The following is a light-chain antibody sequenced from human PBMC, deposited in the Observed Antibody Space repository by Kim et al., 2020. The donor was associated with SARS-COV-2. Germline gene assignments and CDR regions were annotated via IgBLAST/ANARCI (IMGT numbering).Light chain of an antibody. V-gene: IGKV3-20*01. CDR3: QQYGSTPYT. Sequence: LCPGERAPLSCGASQSVGSSLLAWYQQKPGQAPRLLIYEAFKRVAGIPDRFSGRGSGTDFTLTISRPEPEDFAMYYCQQYGSTPYTFGQGTKLEI. CDR1: QSVGSSL. CDR2: EAF. J-gene: IGKJ2*01.